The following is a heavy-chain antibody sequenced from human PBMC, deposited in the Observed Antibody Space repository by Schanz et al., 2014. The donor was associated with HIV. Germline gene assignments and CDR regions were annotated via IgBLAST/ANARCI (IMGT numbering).Heavy chain of an antibody. CDR1: GYTFTTYG. CDR3: ARDLGEWELPQY. V-gene: IGHV1-18*01. J-gene: IGHJ4*02. D-gene: IGHD3-16*01. Sequence: QVQLVQSGAEVKKPGASVKVSCKASGYTFTTYGITWVRQAPGQGLEWMGGIIPVFGTTNYAQKFQGRVSLTRDTSTSTVYMELSSLTSEDTAVYYCARDLGEWELPQYWGQGTLVTVSS. CDR2: IIPVFGTT.